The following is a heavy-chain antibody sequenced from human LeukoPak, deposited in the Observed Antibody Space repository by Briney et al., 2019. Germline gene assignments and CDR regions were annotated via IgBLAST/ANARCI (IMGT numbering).Heavy chain of an antibody. Sequence: GGSLRLSCAASGFTFSSYAMSWVRQAPGKGLEWVSGINWNGGSTGYADSVKGRFTISRDNAKNSLYLQMNSLRAEDTALYYCARASSSYGSGSYSAFDPWGQGTLVTVSS. D-gene: IGHD3-10*01. V-gene: IGHV3-20*04. CDR2: INWNGGST. CDR3: ARASSSYGSGSYSAFDP. CDR1: GFTFSSYA. J-gene: IGHJ5*02.